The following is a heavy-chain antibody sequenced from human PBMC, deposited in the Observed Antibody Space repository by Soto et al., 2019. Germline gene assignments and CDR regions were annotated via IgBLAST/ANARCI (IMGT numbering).Heavy chain of an antibody. V-gene: IGHV1-46*01. J-gene: IGHJ4*02. CDR2: INPSGGST. D-gene: IGHD2-15*01. CDR3: ARQYCSGGSCYTLDY. CDR1: GYTFASYY. Sequence: QVQLVQSGAEVKKPGASVKVSCKASGYTFASYYMHWVRQAPGQGLEWMGIINPSGGSTSYAQKFQGRVTMTRDTSTSTVYMELSSLRSPDTAVYYCARQYCSGGSCYTLDYWGQGTLVTVSS.